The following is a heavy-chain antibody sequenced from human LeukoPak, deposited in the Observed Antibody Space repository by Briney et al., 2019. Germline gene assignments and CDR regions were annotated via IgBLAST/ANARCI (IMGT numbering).Heavy chain of an antibody. V-gene: IGHV1-69*13. D-gene: IGHD2-15*01. J-gene: IGHJ6*02. CDR3: AREFVVVKRPYGMDV. CDR1: GGTFSSYA. CDR2: IIPIFGTA. Sequence: GASVKVSCKASGGTFSSYAISWVRQAPGQGLEWMGGIIPIFGTANYARKFQGRVTITADESTSTAYMELSSLRSEDTAVYYCAREFVVVKRPYGMDVWGQGTTVTVSS.